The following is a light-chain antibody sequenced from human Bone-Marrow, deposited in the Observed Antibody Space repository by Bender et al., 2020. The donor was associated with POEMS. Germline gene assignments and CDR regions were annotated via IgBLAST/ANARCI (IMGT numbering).Light chain of an antibody. Sequence: QSALTQPASVSGSPGQSITFSCTGTSSDVGSYKFVSWYQQHPGKAPKLVIYEGDKRPSGISSRFSASKSGNTASLTISGLQAEDEADYYCSSCGSGGALVFGGGTHLTVL. CDR1: SSDVGSYKF. CDR3: SSCGSGGALV. CDR2: EGD. J-gene: IGLJ7*01. V-gene: IGLV2-14*02.